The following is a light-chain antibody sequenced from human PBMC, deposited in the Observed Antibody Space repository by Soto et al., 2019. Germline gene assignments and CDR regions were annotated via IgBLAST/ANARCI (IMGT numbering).Light chain of an antibody. V-gene: IGKV3-20*01. CDR3: QQYGISPYT. Sequence: EIVLTQSPGTLSFSPGERATLSCRPSQSVSSSNLAWYQQKPGQAPRLLIYGASSRATGIPDRFSGSGSGTDFTLTVSRLEPEDFAVYYCQQYGISPYTFGQGTKLEIK. J-gene: IGKJ2*01. CDR1: QSVSSSN. CDR2: GAS.